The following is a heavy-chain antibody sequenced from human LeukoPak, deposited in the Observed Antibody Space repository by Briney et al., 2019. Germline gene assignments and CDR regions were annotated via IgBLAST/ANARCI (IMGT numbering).Heavy chain of an antibody. CDR2: IYYSGST. CDR1: GGSFSGYY. D-gene: IGHD6-13*01. V-gene: IGHV4-59*01. CDR3: ARGSRDSSSWYYFDY. J-gene: IGHJ4*02. Sequence: KPSETLSLTCAVYGGSFSGYYWSWIRQPPGKGLEWIGYIYYSGSTNYNPSLKSRVTISVDTSKNQFSLKLSSVTAADTAVYYCARGSRDSSSWYYFDYWGQGTLVTVSS.